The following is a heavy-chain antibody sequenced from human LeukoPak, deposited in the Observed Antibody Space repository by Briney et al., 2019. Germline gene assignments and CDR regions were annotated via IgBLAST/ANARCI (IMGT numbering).Heavy chain of an antibody. V-gene: IGHV1-18*01. CDR2: ISAYNGNT. Sequence: ASVKVSCKASGGTFSSNTISWVRQAPGQGLEWMGWISAYNGNTNYAQKLQGRVTMTTDTSTSTAYMELRSLRSDDTAVYYCARVRSQYYDFWSGSYYFDYWGQGTLVTVSS. CDR3: ARVRSQYYDFWSGSYYFDY. CDR1: GGTFSSNT. D-gene: IGHD3-3*01. J-gene: IGHJ4*02.